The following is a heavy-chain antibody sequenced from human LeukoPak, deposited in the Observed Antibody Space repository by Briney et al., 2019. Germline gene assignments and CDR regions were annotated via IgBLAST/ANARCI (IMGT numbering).Heavy chain of an antibody. D-gene: IGHD4-17*01. J-gene: IGHJ4*02. Sequence: GGSLRLSCAASGFNFNNAWMNWVRQAPGKGLEWVGRIKSKSDGGTTDNAEPVKCRFTISKDDSKNTLYLQMNSLKTEDTGIYYCTTGTLTSDYWGQGTLVTVSS. CDR1: GFNFNNAW. CDR3: TTGTLTSDY. CDR2: IKSKSDGGTT. V-gene: IGHV3-15*01.